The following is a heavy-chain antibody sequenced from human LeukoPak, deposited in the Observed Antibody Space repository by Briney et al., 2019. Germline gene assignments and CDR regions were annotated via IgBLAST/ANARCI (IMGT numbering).Heavy chain of an antibody. V-gene: IGHV3-48*01. D-gene: IGHD3-22*01. J-gene: IGHJ4*02. CDR3: ARAQYYSDSTGYYYLHY. CDR1: GFTFSNYH. Sequence: GGSLRLSCVGSGFTFSNYHMNWVRQAPGKGLEWVSYISSSSSTIYYADSVKGRFTISRDNAKNSLYLQTNSLRAEDTAVYCARAQYYSDSTGYYYLHYWGQGTLVTVSS. CDR2: ISSSSSTI.